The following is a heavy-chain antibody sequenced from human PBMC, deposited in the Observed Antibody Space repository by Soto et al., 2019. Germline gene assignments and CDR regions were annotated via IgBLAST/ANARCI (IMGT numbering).Heavy chain of an antibody. CDR2: ISSSGSTI. CDR1: GFTFSSYE. CDR3: ARLHDYYYGMDV. Sequence: GSLRLSCAASGFTFSSYEMNWVRQAPGKGLEWVSYISSSGSTIYYADSVKGRFTISRDNAKNSLYLQMNSLRAEDTAVYYCARLHDYYYGMDVWGQGTTVTVS. J-gene: IGHJ6*02. V-gene: IGHV3-48*03.